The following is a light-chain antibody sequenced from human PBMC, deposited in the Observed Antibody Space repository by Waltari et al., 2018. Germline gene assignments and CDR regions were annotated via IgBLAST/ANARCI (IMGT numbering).Light chain of an antibody. V-gene: IGKV1-13*02. J-gene: IGKJ2*01. CDR1: QGISSA. CDR3: QQLHSYPIT. CDR2: DAS. Sequence: AIHLTQSPSSLSASVGDRITITCRASQGISSALAWYQQKPGESPKFLIYDASSLQSGVPSRFSGSASGTDFTLTITSLQPEDFATYYCQQLHSYPITFGQGTKLEIQ.